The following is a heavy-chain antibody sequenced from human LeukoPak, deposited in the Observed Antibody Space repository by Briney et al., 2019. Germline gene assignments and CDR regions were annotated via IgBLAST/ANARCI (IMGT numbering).Heavy chain of an antibody. CDR1: GLTFSSYD. CDR3: ARALRYDSSGPTDAFDI. Sequence: PGGSLRLSCAASGLTFSSYDMHWVRQATGKGLEWVSAIGTAGDTYYPGSVKGRFTISRENAKNSLYLQMNSLRAGDTAVYHCARALRYDSSGPTDAFDIWGQGTMVTVSS. D-gene: IGHD3-22*01. J-gene: IGHJ3*02. CDR2: IGTAGDT. V-gene: IGHV3-13*01.